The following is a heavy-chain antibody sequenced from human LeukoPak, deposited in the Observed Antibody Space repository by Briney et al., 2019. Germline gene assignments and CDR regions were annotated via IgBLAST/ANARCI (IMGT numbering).Heavy chain of an antibody. CDR3: ASSLWFGEPYFDY. D-gene: IGHD3-10*01. CDR2: IYYSGST. J-gene: IGHJ4*02. CDR1: GGSISSYY. V-gene: IGHV4-59*08. Sequence: SETLSLTCTVSGGSISSYYWSWIRQPPGKGLEWIGHIYYSGSTNYNPSLKSRVTISVDTSKNQFSLKLSSVTAADTAVYYCASSLWFGEPYFDYWGQGTLVTVSS.